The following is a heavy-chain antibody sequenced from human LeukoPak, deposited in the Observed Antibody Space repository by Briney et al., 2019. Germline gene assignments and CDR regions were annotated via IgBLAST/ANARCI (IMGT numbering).Heavy chain of an antibody. Sequence: GGSLSLSCAASGFTFSSYAMHWVRQAPGKGLEWVALIPYDGSNKYYADSVKGRFTVSRDNSKNTLYLQMNSLRAEDTAVYYCVRGAYSSSWLNFDYWGQGTLVTVSS. CDR3: VRGAYSSSWLNFDY. CDR1: GFTFSSYA. CDR2: IPYDGSNK. V-gene: IGHV3-30*04. J-gene: IGHJ4*02. D-gene: IGHD6-13*01.